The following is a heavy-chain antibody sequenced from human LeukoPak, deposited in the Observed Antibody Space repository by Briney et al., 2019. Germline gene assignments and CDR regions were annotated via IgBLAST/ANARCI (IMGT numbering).Heavy chain of an antibody. CDR1: GYTFTSYG. CDR2: TSAYNGNT. Sequence: ASVKVSCKASGYTFTSYGISWVRQAPGQGLEWMGWTSAYNGNTNYAQKFRGRVTMTRDTSISTAYMELSRLRSDDTAVYYCASTLHGQLVQNYYYYYMDVWGKGTTVTVSS. D-gene: IGHD6-13*01. J-gene: IGHJ6*03. V-gene: IGHV1-18*01. CDR3: ASTLHGQLVQNYYYYYMDV.